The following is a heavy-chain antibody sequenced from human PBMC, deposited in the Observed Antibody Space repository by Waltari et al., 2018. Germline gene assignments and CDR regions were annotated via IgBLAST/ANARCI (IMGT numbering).Heavy chain of an antibody. D-gene: IGHD2-15*01. J-gene: IGHJ2*01. Sequence: QVQLQQWGAGLLKPSETLSLTCAVYGGSFSGYYWSWIRQPPGKGLGWIGEINHSGSTNYNPSLKSRGTISVDTSKNQFSLKLSSVTAADTAVYYCARAGRYCSGGSCYTRWGSYWYFDLWGRGTLVTVSS. CDR2: INHSGST. CDR3: ARAGRYCSGGSCYTRWGSYWYFDL. CDR1: GGSFSGYY. V-gene: IGHV4-34*01.